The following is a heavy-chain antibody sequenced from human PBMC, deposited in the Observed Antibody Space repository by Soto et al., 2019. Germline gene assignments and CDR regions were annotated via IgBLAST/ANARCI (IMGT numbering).Heavy chain of an antibody. CDR3: ARDTSYCTNGVCYWFDY. CDR2: ISAYNGNT. J-gene: IGHJ4*02. CDR1: GYTFTSYG. V-gene: IGHV1-18*01. D-gene: IGHD2-8*01. Sequence: QVQLVQSGAAVKKPGASVKVSCKASGYTFTSYGISWVRQAPGQGLEWMGWISAYNGNTNYAQKLQGRVTMTTDTSTSTAYMELRSLRSDDTAVYYCARDTSYCTNGVCYWFDYWGQGTLVTVSS.